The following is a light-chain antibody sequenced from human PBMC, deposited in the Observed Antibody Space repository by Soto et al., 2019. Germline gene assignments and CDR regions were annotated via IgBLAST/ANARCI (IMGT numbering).Light chain of an antibody. CDR3: SSYTSGSTLV. CDR2: DVS. CDR1: SSDVGGYNY. J-gene: IGLJ2*01. V-gene: IGLV2-14*03. Sequence: QSVLTQPASVSGSPGQSITISCTGTSSDVGGYNYVSWYQQHPGKAPKLMIYDVSDRPSGVSSRFSGSKSGNTASLTISGLQAEDEADYYCSSYTSGSTLVFGGGTQLTVL.